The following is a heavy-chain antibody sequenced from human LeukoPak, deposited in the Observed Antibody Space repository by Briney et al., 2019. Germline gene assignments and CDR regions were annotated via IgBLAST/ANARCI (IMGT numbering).Heavy chain of an antibody. CDR3: ARGSGITMIVVVKLYYYYMDV. Sequence: ASVKVSCKASGYTFTSYGISWVRQAPGQGLEWMGWVSAYNGNTNYAQKLQGRVTMTTDTSTSTAYMELSSLRSEDTAVYYCARGSGITMIVVVKLYYYYMDVWGKGTTVTVSS. J-gene: IGHJ6*03. CDR2: VSAYNGNT. D-gene: IGHD3-22*01. V-gene: IGHV1-18*01. CDR1: GYTFTSYG.